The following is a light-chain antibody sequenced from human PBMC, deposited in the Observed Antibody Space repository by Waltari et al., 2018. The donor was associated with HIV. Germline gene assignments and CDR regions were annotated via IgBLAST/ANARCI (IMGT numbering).Light chain of an antibody. J-gene: IGLJ2*01. CDR2: NTN. CDR1: RSNIGVNS. CDR3: SAWDDNVNGL. Sequence: QSGLTQPPSASGTIGRRVTISCLGRRSNIGVNSVNWYQQLPGTAPRLLIYNTNQRPSGVPDRFSGSKSGTSAYLAISGLQAADEADYYCSAWDDNVNGLFGGGTKLTVL. V-gene: IGLV1-44*01.